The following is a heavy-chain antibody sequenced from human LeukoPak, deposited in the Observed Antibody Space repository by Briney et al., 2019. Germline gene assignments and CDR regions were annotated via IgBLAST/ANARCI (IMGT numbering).Heavy chain of an antibody. J-gene: IGHJ4*02. D-gene: IGHD6-13*01. CDR1: GDSVSSNSAT. CDR3: ARGSIAAVGTLYFDY. Sequence: SQTLSLTCAISGDSVSSNSATWNWIRQSPSRGLEWLGRTYYRSKWYNDYAVSVKSRISVNPDTSKNQFSLQLNSVTPEDTAVYYCARGSIAAVGTLYFDYWGQGTLVTVSS. CDR2: TYYRSKWYN. V-gene: IGHV6-1*01.